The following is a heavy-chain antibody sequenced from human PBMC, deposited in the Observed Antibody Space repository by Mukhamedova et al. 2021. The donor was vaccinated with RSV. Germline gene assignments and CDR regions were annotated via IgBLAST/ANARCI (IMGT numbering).Heavy chain of an antibody. V-gene: IGHV3-23*01. J-gene: IGHJ3*01. Sequence: AFCESSGINAEYMGGRSTISRDNSKNTLYLQMNSLRAEDTAVYYCAKGPTVVTPPTAFDLWGQGTMVTVSS. CDR3: AKGPTVVTPPTAFDL. CDR2: FCESSGI. D-gene: IGHD4-23*01.